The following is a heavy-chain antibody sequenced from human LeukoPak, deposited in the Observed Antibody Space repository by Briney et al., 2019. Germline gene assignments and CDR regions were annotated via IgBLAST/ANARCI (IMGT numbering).Heavy chain of an antibody. D-gene: IGHD4-17*01. Sequence: SETLSLTCAVYGGSFSGYYWSWIRQPPGKGLEWIGEINHSGSTNYNPSLKSRVTISVDKSKNQFSLKLSSVTAADTAVYYCARREFYGDYVGYWGQGTLVTVSS. V-gene: IGHV4-34*01. CDR2: INHSGST. CDR3: ARREFYGDYVGY. CDR1: GGSFSGYY. J-gene: IGHJ4*02.